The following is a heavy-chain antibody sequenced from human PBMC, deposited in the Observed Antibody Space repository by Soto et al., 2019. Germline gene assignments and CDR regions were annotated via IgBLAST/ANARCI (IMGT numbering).Heavy chain of an antibody. J-gene: IGHJ4*02. CDR1: GFTFSNYG. V-gene: IGHV3-30*18. D-gene: IGHD2-2*01. CDR3: AKDGGPVYCNSPGCSAKHFDY. Sequence: ESVGGVVQPGRSLRLSCAASGFTFSNYGMHWVRQAPGKGLEWVAIISYDGDNEYYADSVRGRFTISRDNSKNTLYLQTSSMRQEDTAVYYCAKDGGPVYCNSPGCSAKHFDYWGQGNLVTVSS. CDR2: ISYDGDNE.